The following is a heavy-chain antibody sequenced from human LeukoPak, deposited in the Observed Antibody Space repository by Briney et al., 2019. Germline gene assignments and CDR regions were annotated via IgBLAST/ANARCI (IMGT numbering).Heavy chain of an antibody. J-gene: IGHJ4*02. CDR2: IYTSGST. CDR1: GGSISSGSYY. CDR3: ARDGIQLWSPYFDY. D-gene: IGHD5-18*01. V-gene: IGHV4-61*02. Sequence: TPSQTLSLTCTVSGGSISSGSYYWSWIRQPAGKGLEWIGRIYTSGSTSYNPSLKSRVTISVDTSKNQFSLKLSSVTAADTAVYYCARDGIQLWSPYFDYWGQGTLVTVSS.